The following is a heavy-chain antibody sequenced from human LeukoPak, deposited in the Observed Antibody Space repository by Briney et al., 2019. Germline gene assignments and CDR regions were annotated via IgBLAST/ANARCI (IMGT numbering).Heavy chain of an antibody. J-gene: IGHJ4*02. Sequence: PGGSLRLSCAASGFTFSSYSMNWVRQAPGKGLEWVSSISSSSSYIYYADSVKGRFTISRDNAKDSLYLQMNSLRAEDTAVYYCARDFAGDRDYWGQGTLVTVSS. CDR2: ISSSSSYI. CDR1: GFTFSSYS. V-gene: IGHV3-21*01. D-gene: IGHD4-17*01. CDR3: ARDFAGDRDY.